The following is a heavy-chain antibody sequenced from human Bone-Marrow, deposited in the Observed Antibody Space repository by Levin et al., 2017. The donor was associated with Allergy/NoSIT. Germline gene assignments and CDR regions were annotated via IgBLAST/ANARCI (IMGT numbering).Heavy chain of an antibody. D-gene: IGHD3-3*01. V-gene: IGHV3-30*18. CDR2: ISYDGSNK. Sequence: GGSLRLSCAASGFTFSSYGMHWVRQAPGKGLEWVAVISYDGSNKYYADSVKGRFTISRDNSKNTLYLQMNSLRAEDTAVYYCAKDSYYDFWSGSPALPYNWFDPWGQGTLVTVSS. J-gene: IGHJ5*02. CDR1: GFTFSSYG. CDR3: AKDSYYDFWSGSPALPYNWFDP.